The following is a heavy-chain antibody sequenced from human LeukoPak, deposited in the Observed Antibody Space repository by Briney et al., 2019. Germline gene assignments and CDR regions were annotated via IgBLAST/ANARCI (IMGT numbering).Heavy chain of an antibody. Sequence: GGSLRLSCAASGXTFSGYYMSWIRQAPGKGLECVSYISSSGAYRNHADSVKGRFTISRDNAKNSLYLQMNSLRAQDTAIYYCAIEITVAGKEGAFYIWDPGTMLTVSS. V-gene: IGHV3-11*05. J-gene: IGHJ3*02. CDR2: ISSSGAYR. CDR1: GXTFSGYY. D-gene: IGHD6-19*01. CDR3: AIEITVAGKEGAFYI.